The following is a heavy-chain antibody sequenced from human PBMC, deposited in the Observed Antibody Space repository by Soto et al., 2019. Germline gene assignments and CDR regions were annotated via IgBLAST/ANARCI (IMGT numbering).Heavy chain of an antibody. Sequence: PGESLKISCKGSGYSFTSYWIGWVRQMPGKGLEWMGIIYPGGSDTRYSPSFQGQVTISADKSISTAYLQWSSLKASDTAMYYCARQSYDFWSGYYFIDYWGQGTLVTVSS. CDR1: GYSFTSYW. CDR3: ARQSYDFWSGYYFIDY. J-gene: IGHJ4*02. V-gene: IGHV5-51*01. CDR2: IYPGGSDT. D-gene: IGHD3-3*01.